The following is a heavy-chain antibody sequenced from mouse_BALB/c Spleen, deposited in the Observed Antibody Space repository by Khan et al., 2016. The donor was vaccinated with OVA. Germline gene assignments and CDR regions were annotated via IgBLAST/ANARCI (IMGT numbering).Heavy chain of an antibody. CDR2: INPSNGRT. J-gene: IGHJ2*01. D-gene: IGHD2-1*01. CDR3: ARLLMNFDY. Sequence: QVHLQQPGAELVNPGASVNLSCKASGYTLTSYWMHWVKQRPGQGLEWIGEINPSNGRTNYNEKFKSKATLTVDKSSSTAYMQISSPTSADSAVYYCARLLMNFDYWGQGTTLTVSS. V-gene: IGHV1S81*02. CDR1: GYTLTSYW.